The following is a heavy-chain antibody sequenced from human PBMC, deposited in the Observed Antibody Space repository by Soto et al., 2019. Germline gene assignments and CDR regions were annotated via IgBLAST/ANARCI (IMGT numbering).Heavy chain of an antibody. CDR1: GFTFSGYW. CDR3: VRLLWFP. J-gene: IGHJ5*02. V-gene: IGHV3-7*03. CDR2: IKQDGSEK. Sequence: EVQLVESGGGLVQPGGSLRLSCAASGFTFSGYWMSWVRQAQGKGLEWVANIKQDGSEKYYVDSVKGRFTISRDNAKNSLYLQMNSLRAEDTAVYYCVRLLWFPWGQGTLVTVSS. D-gene: IGHD3-10*01.